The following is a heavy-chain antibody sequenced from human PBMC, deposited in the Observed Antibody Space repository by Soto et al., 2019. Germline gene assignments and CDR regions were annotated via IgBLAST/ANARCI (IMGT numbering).Heavy chain of an antibody. CDR2: ISASGGRT. V-gene: IGHV3-23*01. Sequence: PGGSLRLSCVVSGFTFRDCAMSWVRQAPGKGLEWVSGISASGGRTYYAASVKGRFTISRDNSKGTLHLQMSSLRAEDTALYYCAKDRSIAVTGVLDFWGQGTLVTVSS. D-gene: IGHD6-19*01. CDR3: AKDRSIAVTGVLDF. CDR1: GFTFRDCA. J-gene: IGHJ4*02.